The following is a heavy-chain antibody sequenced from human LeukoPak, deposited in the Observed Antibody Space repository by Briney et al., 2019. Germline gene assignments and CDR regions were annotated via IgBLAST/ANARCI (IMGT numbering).Heavy chain of an antibody. CDR1: GGSISSGDYY. D-gene: IGHD2-2*01. J-gene: IGHJ5*02. Sequence: SQTLSLTCTVSGGSISSGDYYWSWIRQPPGKGLEWIGYIYDSGSTYYNPSLKSRVTISVDTSKNQFSLKLSSVTAADTAVYYCARAPCSSTSCYTRKINWFDPWGQGTLVTVSS. CDR3: ARAPCSSTSCYTRKINWFDP. CDR2: IYDSGST. V-gene: IGHV4-30-4*08.